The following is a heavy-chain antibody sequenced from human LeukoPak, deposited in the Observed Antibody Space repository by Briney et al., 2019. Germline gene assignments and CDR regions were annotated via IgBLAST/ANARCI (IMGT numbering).Heavy chain of an antibody. CDR1: RGSISSGNYY. V-gene: IGHV4-61*02. D-gene: IGHD2-2*01. Sequence: SQTLSLTCTVSRGSISSGNYYWSWIRQPAGKGLEWIGRFHTRGSTNYNPSLKSRVTISVDKSKNQFSLKLSSVTAADTAVYYCAEAVVVRNWFDPWGQGTLVTVSS. J-gene: IGHJ5*02. CDR2: FHTRGST. CDR3: AEAVVVRNWFDP.